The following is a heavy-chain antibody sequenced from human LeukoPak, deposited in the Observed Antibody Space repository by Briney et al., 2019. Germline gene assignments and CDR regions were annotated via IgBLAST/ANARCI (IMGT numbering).Heavy chain of an antibody. J-gene: IGHJ6*03. V-gene: IGHV4-38-2*02. CDR1: GYSISSGYY. D-gene: IGHD4-17*01. CDR3: AREIPDYASYYYMDV. Sequence: SETLSLTCAVSGYSISSGYYWGWIRQPPGEGLEWIGSIYHSGSTYYNPSLKSRVTISVDTSKNQFSLKLSSVTAADTAVYYCAREIPDYASYYYMDVWGKGTTVTVSS. CDR2: IYHSGST.